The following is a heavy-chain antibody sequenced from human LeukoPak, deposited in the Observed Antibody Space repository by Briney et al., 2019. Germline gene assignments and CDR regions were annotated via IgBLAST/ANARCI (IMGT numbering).Heavy chain of an antibody. Sequence: PGGSLRLSCAASGFTFTSYAMSWIRQAPGKGLEWVSAISCGGENTYYADFGKGRFTISRDNSKNTLYLQMNSLRAEDTATYYCAKPRAMTTGVGRYFDLWGRGTLVTVSS. CDR1: GFTFTSYA. CDR2: ISCGGENT. J-gene: IGHJ2*01. CDR3: AKPRAMTTGVGRYFDL. D-gene: IGHD1-1*01. V-gene: IGHV3-23*01.